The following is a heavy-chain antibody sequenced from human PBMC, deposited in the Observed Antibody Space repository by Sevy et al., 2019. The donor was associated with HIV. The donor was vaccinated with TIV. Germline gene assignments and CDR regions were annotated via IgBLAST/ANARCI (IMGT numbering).Heavy chain of an antibody. CDR3: ARLARITIFGVVSQPYGMDV. CDR1: GGSISSGDYY. Sequence: SETLSLTCTVSGGSISSGDYYWSWIRQPPGKGLEWIGYIYYSGSTYYNPSLKSRVTISVDTSKRQFSLKLSSVTAADTAVYYCARLARITIFGVVSQPYGMDVWGQGTTVTVSS. V-gene: IGHV4-30-4*01. CDR2: IYYSGST. D-gene: IGHD3-3*01. J-gene: IGHJ6*02.